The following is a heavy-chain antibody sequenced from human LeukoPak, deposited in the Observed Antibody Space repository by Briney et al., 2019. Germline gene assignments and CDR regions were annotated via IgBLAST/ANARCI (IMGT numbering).Heavy chain of an antibody. CDR2: ISYEGGTQ. J-gene: IGHJ5*02. D-gene: IGHD3-10*01. Sequence: GGSLRLSCAASGFTFSNYGMHWVRQAPGKGLEWVAVISYEGGTQHYADSVKGRFIISRDNPRNTLYLQMNILRTEDTAVYYCAREGTPQVSTWYDLWGQGTQVIVSS. V-gene: IGHV3-30*03. CDR1: GFTFSNYG. CDR3: AREGTPQVSTWYDL.